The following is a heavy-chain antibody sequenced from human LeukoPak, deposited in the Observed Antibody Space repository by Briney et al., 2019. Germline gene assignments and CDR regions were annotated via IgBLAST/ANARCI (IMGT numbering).Heavy chain of an antibody. D-gene: IGHD4-17*01. V-gene: IGHV4-38-2*02. CDR3: ARDGYGDSDFDY. Sequence: PSETLSLTCTVSGYSISTSYYWGWIRQPPGKGLEWIGSIYHSGNTYYNPSLKSRVTISGDTSKNQFSLKLNSVTAADTAVYYCARDGYGDSDFDYWGQGTLVTVSS. CDR1: GYSISTSYY. J-gene: IGHJ4*02. CDR2: IYHSGNT.